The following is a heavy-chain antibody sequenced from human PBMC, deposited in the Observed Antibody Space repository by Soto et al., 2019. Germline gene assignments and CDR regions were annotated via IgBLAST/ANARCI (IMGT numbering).Heavy chain of an antibody. D-gene: IGHD3-10*01. CDR3: ARNRNYNFDY. V-gene: IGHV4-59*08. J-gene: IGHJ4*02. CDR1: GGSFSSHY. Sequence: QVQLQESGPGLVKPSETLSLTCTVSGGSFSSHYWNWVRQPPGKGLVWIGFISYSGRANYSPSLKSRVSMSLDTSKNQVSLNLSSVTAADTAVYYCARNRNYNFDYWGQGILVTVSS. CDR2: ISYSGRA.